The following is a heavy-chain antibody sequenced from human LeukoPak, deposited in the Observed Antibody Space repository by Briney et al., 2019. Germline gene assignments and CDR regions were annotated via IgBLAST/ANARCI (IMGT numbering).Heavy chain of an antibody. D-gene: IGHD7-27*01. CDR1: GGSISSYY. CDR3: ARVSWGSGYYYYMDV. J-gene: IGHJ6*03. Sequence: SETLSLTCTVSGGSISSYYWSWIRHPPGKGLEWVGYIYYSGSTNYNPALKSRVTISVDTSKNQFSLKLSSVTAADTAVYYCARVSWGSGYYYYMDVWGKGTSVTVSS. CDR2: IYYSGST. V-gene: IGHV4-59*01.